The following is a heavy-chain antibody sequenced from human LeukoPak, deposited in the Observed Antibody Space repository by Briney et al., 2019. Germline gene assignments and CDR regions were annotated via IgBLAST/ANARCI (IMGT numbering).Heavy chain of an antibody. J-gene: IGHJ6*03. CDR1: GFTFSSYA. V-gene: IGHV3-30*04. CDR3: ARSVRSDIVVVPAERSKRYYYYYYMDV. D-gene: IGHD2-2*01. Sequence: GGSLRLSCAASGFTFSSYAMHWVRQAPGKGLEWVAVISYDGSNKYYADSVKGRFTISRDNSKNTLYLQMNSLRAEDTAVYYCARSVRSDIVVVPAERSKRYYYYYYMDVWGKGTTVTISS. CDR2: ISYDGSNK.